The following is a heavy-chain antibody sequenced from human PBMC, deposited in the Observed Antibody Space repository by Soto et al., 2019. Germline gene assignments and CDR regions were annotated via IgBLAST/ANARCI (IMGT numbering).Heavy chain of an antibody. J-gene: IGHJ6*02. CDR1: GRTFSSYA. Sequence: SVKVSCKASGRTFSSYAISWVRQAPGQGLEWMGGIIPIFGTANYAQKFQGRVTITADESTSTAYMELSSLRSEDTAVYYCARIPNADYYYGMDVWGQGTTVTVSS. CDR3: ARIPNADYYYGMDV. CDR2: IIPIFGTA. V-gene: IGHV1-69*01. D-gene: IGHD2-8*01.